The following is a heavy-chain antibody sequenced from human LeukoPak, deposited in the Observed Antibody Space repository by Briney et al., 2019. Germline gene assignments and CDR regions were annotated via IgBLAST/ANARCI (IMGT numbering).Heavy chain of an antibody. V-gene: IGHV1-69*13. CDR2: IIPIFGTT. CDR3: ARDRPGRYCSRTSCYTASPFDP. D-gene: IGHD2-2*02. J-gene: IGHJ5*02. CDR1: GSTFTSYA. Sequence: SVKVSCKASGSTFTSYAISRVRQAPGQGLEWMGWIIPIFGTTHYSQKFQGRVTITADESTRTAYMELSSLRSEDTAVYYCARDRPGRYCSRTSCYTASPFDPWGQGTLVTVSS.